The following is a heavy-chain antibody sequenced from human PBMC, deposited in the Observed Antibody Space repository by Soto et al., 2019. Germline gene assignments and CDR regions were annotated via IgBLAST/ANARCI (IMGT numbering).Heavy chain of an antibody. CDR3: AKYLAPRTNHFYYMDV. CDR1: GFTFSSYA. V-gene: IGHV3-33*06. J-gene: IGHJ6*03. D-gene: IGHD6-6*01. Sequence: QVQLVESGGGVVQPGRSLRLSCAASGFTFSSYAMHWVRQAPGKGLEWVAVIWYDGSKKYYADSVKGRFTVSRDISNYTLYLQLDSLRAEDTAVYYCAKYLAPRTNHFYYMDVWGKGTTVTVSS. CDR2: IWYDGSKK.